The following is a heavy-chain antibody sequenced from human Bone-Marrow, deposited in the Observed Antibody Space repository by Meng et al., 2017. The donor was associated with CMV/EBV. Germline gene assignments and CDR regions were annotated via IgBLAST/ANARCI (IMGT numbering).Heavy chain of an antibody. J-gene: IGHJ6*02. Sequence: GESLKISCAASGFTFSVSAMHWVRQASGKGLEWVGRIRSKANSYATAYAASVDGRFTISRDDSKNTAYLQMNSLKTEDTAVYYCTFSIAPYYYYGLDVWGQGTTVTVSS. CDR3: TFSIAPYYYYGLDV. D-gene: IGHD6-6*01. CDR2: IRSKANSYAT. V-gene: IGHV3-73*01. CDR1: GFTFSVSA.